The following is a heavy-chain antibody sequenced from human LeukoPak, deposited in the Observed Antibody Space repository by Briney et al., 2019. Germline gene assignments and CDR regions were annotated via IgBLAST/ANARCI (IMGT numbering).Heavy chain of an antibody. D-gene: IGHD2-2*01. CDR1: GFTFSSYE. J-gene: IGHJ3*02. Sequence: QPGGSLRLSCAASGFTFSSYEMNWFRQAPGKGLEWGSYISSIGSTVYYADSLKGRFTISRDNAKNSLYLQMNSLRAEDTAVYYCAPRAITQRFDIWGQGTMVTVYS. CDR2: ISSIGSTV. CDR3: APRAITQRFDI. V-gene: IGHV3-48*03.